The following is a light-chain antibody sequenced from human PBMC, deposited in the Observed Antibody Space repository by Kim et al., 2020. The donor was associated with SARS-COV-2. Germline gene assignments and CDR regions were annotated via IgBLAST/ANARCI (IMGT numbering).Light chain of an antibody. V-gene: IGLV2-23*01. CDR3: CSYAGSITYV. J-gene: IGLJ1*01. Sequence: GQSLTISCTGTSSDVGSYNLVSWYQQHPGKAPKLMIYEDNQRPSGVSNRFSGSKSGNTASLTISGLQAEDEADYYCCSYAGSITYVFGTGTKVTVL. CDR1: SSDVGSYNL. CDR2: EDN.